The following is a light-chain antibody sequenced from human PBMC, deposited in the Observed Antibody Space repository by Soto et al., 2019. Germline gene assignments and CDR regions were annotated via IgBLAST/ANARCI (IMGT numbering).Light chain of an antibody. V-gene: IGKV1-6*01. J-gene: IGKJ2*01. CDR1: QGIRSD. CDR3: LQDYNSPYT. CDR2: GAS. Sequence: AIQMTQSPSSLSASVGDRFTITCRASQGIRSDLGWYQQKPGKAPKFLIYGASSLQSSVPSRFSGSGSGTDFTLTISSLQPEDFATYYCLQDYNSPYTFGQGTKLEVK.